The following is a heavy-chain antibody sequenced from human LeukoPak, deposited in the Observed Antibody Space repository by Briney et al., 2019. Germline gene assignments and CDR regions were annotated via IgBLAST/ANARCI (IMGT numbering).Heavy chain of an antibody. CDR2: IYYNGST. J-gene: IGHJ4*02. CDR3: ASFPGTSCFEY. V-gene: IGHV4-59*01. D-gene: IGHD1-26*01. CDR1: GGSISTYY. Sequence: SEILSLTCTVSGGSISTYYWSWIRQPPGKGLEWIGYIYYNGSTSYNPSLKSRVTISADTSKNQFSLKLRSVTAADTAVYYCASFPGTSCFEYWGQGTLVTVSS.